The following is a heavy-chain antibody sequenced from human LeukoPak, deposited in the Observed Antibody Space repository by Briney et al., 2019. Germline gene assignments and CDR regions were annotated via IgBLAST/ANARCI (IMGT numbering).Heavy chain of an antibody. D-gene: IGHD2-2*01. J-gene: IGHJ5*02. V-gene: IGHV4-31*03. Sequence: KPSETLSLTCTVSGGSISSGGHYWSWIRQHPGKGLEWIGYIYYSGSTYSNPSLKSRVSISVDTSKNQFSLKLNSVTAADTAVYYCARVYTAMLRWFDPWGQGTLVTVSS. CDR2: IYYSGST. CDR1: GGSISSGGHY. CDR3: ARVYTAMLRWFDP.